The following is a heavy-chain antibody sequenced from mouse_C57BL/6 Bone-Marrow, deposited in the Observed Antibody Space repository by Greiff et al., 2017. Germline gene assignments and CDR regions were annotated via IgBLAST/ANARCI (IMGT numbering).Heavy chain of an antibody. J-gene: IGHJ3*01. V-gene: IGHV5-12*01. D-gene: IGHD2-4*01. CDR1: GFTFSDYY. CDR3: ARGQIYYDYDTVAY. Sequence: EVKLMESGGGLVQPGGSLKLSSAASGFTFSDYYMYWVRQTPEKRLEWVAYISNGGGSTYYPDTVKGRFTISRDNAKNTLYLQMSRLKSEDTAMYYCARGQIYYDYDTVAYWGQGTLVTVSA. CDR2: ISNGGGST.